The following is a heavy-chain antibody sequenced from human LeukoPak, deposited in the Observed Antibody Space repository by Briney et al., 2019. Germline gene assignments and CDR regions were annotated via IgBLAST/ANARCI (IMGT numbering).Heavy chain of an antibody. CDR3: AGRRRSGDSSVYYPLDY. CDR1: GFTFSSYA. V-gene: IGHV3-23*01. J-gene: IGHJ4*02. Sequence: GGSLRLSCAASGFTFSSYAMSWVRQAPGKGLEWVSAISASGGNTYYADSVKGRFTISRDNSKNTLYLQMNSLRAEDTAVYYCAGRRRSGDSSVYYPLDYWGQGTLVTVSS. CDR2: ISASGGNT. D-gene: IGHD3-22*01.